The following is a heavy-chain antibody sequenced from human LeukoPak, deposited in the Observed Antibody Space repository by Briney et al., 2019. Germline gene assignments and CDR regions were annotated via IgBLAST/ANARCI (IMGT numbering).Heavy chain of an antibody. Sequence: GSVKVSCKASGYPFTSYGISWVRQAPGQELEWMGWISAYNGNTNYAQKLQGRVTMTTDTSTSTAYMELRSLRSEDTAVYYCAKDQVRAYSSSGHFDYWGQGTLVTVSS. CDR3: AKDQVRAYSSSGHFDY. V-gene: IGHV1-18*01. J-gene: IGHJ4*02. D-gene: IGHD6-6*01. CDR2: ISAYNGNT. CDR1: GYPFTSYG.